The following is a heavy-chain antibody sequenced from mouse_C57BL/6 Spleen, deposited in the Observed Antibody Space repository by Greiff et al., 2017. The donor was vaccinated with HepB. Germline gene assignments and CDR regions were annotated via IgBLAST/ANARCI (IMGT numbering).Heavy chain of an antibody. D-gene: IGHD2-2*01. CDR1: GYTFTSYW. CDR2: IYPSDSET. CDR3: AKRGYGYDDYAMDY. V-gene: IGHV1-61*01. Sequence: QVQLQQSGAELVRPGSSVKLSCKASGYTFTSYWMDWVKQRPGQGLEWIGNIYPSDSETHYNQKFKDKATLTVDKSSSTAYMQLSSLTSEDSAGDYCAKRGYGYDDYAMDYLGQGTSVTVSS. J-gene: IGHJ4*01.